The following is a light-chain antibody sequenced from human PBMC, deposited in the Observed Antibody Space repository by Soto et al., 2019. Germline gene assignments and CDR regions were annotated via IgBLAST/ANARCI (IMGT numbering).Light chain of an antibody. Sequence: DIQMTQSPSSLSASVGDRVTITCRASQSIANFLNWYQKKPGRAPNLLIHTASSLQTGVPSTFSCSGAGTDFTLTITSLQPEDSATYDCQQSYTPAWRFGEGTKVEIK. J-gene: IGKJ1*01. CDR2: TAS. CDR3: QQSYTPAWR. V-gene: IGKV1-39*01. CDR1: QSIANF.